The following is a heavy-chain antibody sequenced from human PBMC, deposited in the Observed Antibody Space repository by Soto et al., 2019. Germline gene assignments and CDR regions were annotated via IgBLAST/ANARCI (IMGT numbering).Heavy chain of an antibody. Sequence: QVQLVESGGGVVQPGTSLRLSCEASGFTFSGFGMHWVRQAPGKGQEWVAVIWYDGSKKYYADCVKGRFTISRDNSKNALYLQMNSLRAEDTAVYYCARGRGGSYGGNSAHFDIRGQGTLVTVSS. CDR1: GFTFSGFG. CDR2: IWYDGSKK. V-gene: IGHV3-33*01. CDR3: ARGRGGSYGGNSAHFDI. D-gene: IGHD4-17*01. J-gene: IGHJ3*02.